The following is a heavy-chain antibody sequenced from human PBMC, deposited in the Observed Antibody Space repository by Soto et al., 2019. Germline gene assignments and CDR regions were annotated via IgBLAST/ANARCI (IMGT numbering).Heavy chain of an antibody. CDR2: ISSSSSYR. J-gene: IGHJ3*02. CDR1: GFTFSSYS. D-gene: IGHD4-17*01. V-gene: IGHV3-21*01. CDR3: ARINGGYGEFYDAFDI. Sequence: GGSLRLSCAASGFTFSSYSMNWVRQAPGKGLEWVSSISSSSSYRYYADSVKGRFTISRDNAKNSLYLQMHRLRAEDTAVYYCARINGGYGEFYDAFDIWGQGTMVTVSS.